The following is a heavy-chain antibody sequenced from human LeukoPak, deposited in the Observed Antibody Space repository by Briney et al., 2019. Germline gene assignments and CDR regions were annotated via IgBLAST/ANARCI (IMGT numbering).Heavy chain of an antibody. CDR2: IYFGGRT. J-gene: IGHJ4*02. V-gene: IGHV4-39*01. CDR1: GSFVTSNHFY. D-gene: IGHD1-14*01. CDR3: ASQRTTPEIDW. Sequence: SETLSLTCTVSGSFVTSNHFYWIWVRQSPGKGLEWIGCIYFGGRTYYSPSLKSRVSIPVDPSKNQFSLELTSVTAADTAVYYCASQRTTPEIDWWGQGTLVTVSS.